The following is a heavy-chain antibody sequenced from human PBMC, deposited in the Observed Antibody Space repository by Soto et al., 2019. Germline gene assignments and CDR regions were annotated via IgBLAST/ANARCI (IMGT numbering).Heavy chain of an antibody. CDR1: GYIFTGYY. V-gene: IGHV1-2*02. CDR2: TNPNSGDT. J-gene: IGHJ4*02. Sequence: VASVKVSCKASGYIFTGYYIHWVRQAPGQGLEWMGWTNPNSGDTNYAQKFQGRVTMTRDMSISTAYMELPSLRSDETAVYYCARGNLNTVDYWGQGTLVTVSS. D-gene: IGHD1-7*01. CDR3: ARGNLNTVDY.